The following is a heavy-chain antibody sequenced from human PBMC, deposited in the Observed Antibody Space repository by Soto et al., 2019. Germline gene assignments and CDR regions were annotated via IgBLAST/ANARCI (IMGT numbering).Heavy chain of an antibody. V-gene: IGHV4-38-2*01. CDR3: TRTFDYYGMGV. J-gene: IGHJ6*02. CDR1: GYSMTSGYY. D-gene: IGHD3-3*01. CDR2: IYHGGSI. Sequence: PSETLSLTCAVSGYSMTSGYYWGWVRQPPGKGPEWLGSIYHGGSIYYNPSLKSRVTISLDTSKNHFSLDLTSVTAADTAVYYCTRTFDYYGMGVWGQGTTVPVSS.